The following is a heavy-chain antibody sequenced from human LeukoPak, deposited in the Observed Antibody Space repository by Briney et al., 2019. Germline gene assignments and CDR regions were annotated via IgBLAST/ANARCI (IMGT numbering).Heavy chain of an antibody. J-gene: IGHJ4*02. CDR2: ISGTDGSR. Sequence: PGGSLRLSCADPGFTFSSNDMSWVRQAPGKGLEWVSGISGTDGSRSYADSVKGRFTISRDNSKNTLFLQMSSLRAEDTAVYYCAKKYSNSWPAFDYWGQGTLVTVSS. CDR3: AKKYSNSWPAFDY. CDR1: GFTFSSND. D-gene: IGHD4-11*01. V-gene: IGHV3-23*01.